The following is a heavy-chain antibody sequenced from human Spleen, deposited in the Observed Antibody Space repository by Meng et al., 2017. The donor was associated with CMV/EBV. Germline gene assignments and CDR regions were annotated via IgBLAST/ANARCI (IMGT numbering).Heavy chain of an antibody. CDR1: GFTFSDYY. CDR2: IRYDGSNK. D-gene: IGHD1-1*01. CDR3: ATYWSADY. V-gene: IGHV3-30*02. J-gene: IGHJ4*02. Sequence: GESLKISCAASGFTFSDYYMNWVRQAPGKGLEWVAFIRYDGSNKYYADSVKGRFTISRDNSKNRLYLQMNSLRPEDTAMYYCATYWSADYWGQGTLVTVSS.